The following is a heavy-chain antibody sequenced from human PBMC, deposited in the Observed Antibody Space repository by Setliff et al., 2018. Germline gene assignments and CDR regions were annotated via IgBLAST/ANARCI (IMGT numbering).Heavy chain of an antibody. Sequence: GGSLRLSCAASGFTISSHSMNWVRQAPGKGLEWVSSISSSSSYIYYADSVKGRFTISRDNAKNSLYLQMNSLRAEDTAVYYCARDWATRAFDIWGQGTMVTVSS. CDR1: GFTISSHS. V-gene: IGHV3-21*01. D-gene: IGHD5-12*01. J-gene: IGHJ3*02. CDR2: ISSSSSYI. CDR3: ARDWATRAFDI.